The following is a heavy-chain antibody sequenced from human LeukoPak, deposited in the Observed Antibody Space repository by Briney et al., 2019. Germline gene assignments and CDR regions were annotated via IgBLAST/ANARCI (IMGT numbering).Heavy chain of an antibody. D-gene: IGHD6-6*01. Sequence: PSEALSLTCTVSGGSINNYYWNWIRQPAGKTLEWIGRIYISGTTHYNPSLKSRVTMSVDTSKNQFSLRLSSVTAADTAVYYCARDGVAARTGDYWGQGTLVTVSS. CDR3: ARDGVAARTGDY. CDR1: GGSINNYY. V-gene: IGHV4-4*07. CDR2: IYISGTT. J-gene: IGHJ4*02.